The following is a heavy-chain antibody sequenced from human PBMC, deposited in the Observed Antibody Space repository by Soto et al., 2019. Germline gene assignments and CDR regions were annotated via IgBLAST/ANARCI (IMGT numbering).Heavy chain of an antibody. V-gene: IGHV1-3*01. CDR1: GYTFTMYA. D-gene: IGHD6-13*01. J-gene: IGHJ6*02. CDR3: ASSNIAAAPYGMDV. CDR2: TNAGNGNT. Sequence: ASVKVSCKASGYTFTMYAMHWVRQAPGQRLEWMGWTNAGNGNTKYSQKFQGRVTITRDTSASTAYMELSSLRSEDTAVYYCASSNIAAAPYGMDVWGQGTTVTVSS.